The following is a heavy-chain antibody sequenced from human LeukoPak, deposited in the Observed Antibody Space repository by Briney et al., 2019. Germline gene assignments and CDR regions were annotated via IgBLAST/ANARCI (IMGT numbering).Heavy chain of an antibody. Sequence: GGSLRLSCAASGFTFDDYAMHWVRQAPGKGLEWVSGISWNSGSIGYADSVKGRFTISRDNAKNSLYLQMNSLRAEDTALYYCAKDKGAAAGTGLSYFDYWGQGTLVTVSS. V-gene: IGHV3-9*01. CDR2: ISWNSGSI. CDR3: AKDKGAAAGTGLSYFDY. CDR1: GFTFDDYA. D-gene: IGHD6-13*01. J-gene: IGHJ4*02.